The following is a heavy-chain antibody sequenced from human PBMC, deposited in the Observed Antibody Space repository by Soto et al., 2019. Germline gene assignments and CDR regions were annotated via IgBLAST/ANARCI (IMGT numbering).Heavy chain of an antibody. CDR2: ITTSSAYI. J-gene: IGHJ5*02. CDR3: VVSGTARLLRHSWFDT. V-gene: IGHV3-21*01. D-gene: IGHD2-21*01. Sequence: EVQLVESGGGLVKPGGSLRLSCAASGFTFNTYDMNWVRQAPGKGLEWVSSITTSSAYIYYADSLKGRITISRDNAKNSLFLQMNSLGAEDTAVYYCVVSGTARLLRHSWFDTWGQGTLVTVSS. CDR1: GFTFNTYD.